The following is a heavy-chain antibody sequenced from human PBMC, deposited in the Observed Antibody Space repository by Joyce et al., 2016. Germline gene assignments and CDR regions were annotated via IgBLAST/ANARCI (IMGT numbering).Heavy chain of an antibody. CDR1: GLTLSNYG. J-gene: IGHJ4*02. CDR2: ISYDGIYK. Sequence: QVQLVESGGGVVQPGRSLRLSCAASGLTLSNYGVHWVRQAPCKGLEWGAVISYDGIYKYYADSVKGRFTISRDNSKNTVFLEMNSLRAEDTAVYYCAKILTATYSSGWFLDYWGQGTLVTVSS. D-gene: IGHD6-25*01. CDR3: AKILTATYSSGWFLDY. V-gene: IGHV3-30*18.